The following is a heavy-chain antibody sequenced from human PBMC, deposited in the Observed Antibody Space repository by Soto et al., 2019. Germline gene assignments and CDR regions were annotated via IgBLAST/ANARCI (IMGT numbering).Heavy chain of an antibody. D-gene: IGHD4-17*01. CDR2: IIPILGIA. V-gene: IGHV1-69*08. CDR3: ARDWTKIYGGNNYYYYGMDV. J-gene: IGHJ6*02. Sequence: QVQLVQSGAEVKKPGSSVKVSCKASGGTFSSYTISWVRQAPGQELEWMGRIIPILGIANYAQKFQGRVTITADKSTSTAYMELSSLRSEDTAVYYCARDWTKIYGGNNYYYYGMDVWGQGTTVTVSS. CDR1: GGTFSSYT.